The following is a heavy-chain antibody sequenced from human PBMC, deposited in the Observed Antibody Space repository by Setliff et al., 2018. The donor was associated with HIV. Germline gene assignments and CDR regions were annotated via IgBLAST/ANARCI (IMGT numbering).Heavy chain of an antibody. Sequence: ASVKVSCKASGYTFTSYPMHWVRQAPGQGLEWMGVINTSGGSAGYAEKFRGRVTMTRDTSTSTVYMDLRNLRSEDTAVYFCASHRRVGTTVLFSYWGQGTLVTVSS. J-gene: IGHJ4*02. V-gene: IGHV1-46*01. CDR1: GYTFTSYP. D-gene: IGHD1-1*01. CDR3: ASHRRVGTTVLFSY. CDR2: INTSGGSA.